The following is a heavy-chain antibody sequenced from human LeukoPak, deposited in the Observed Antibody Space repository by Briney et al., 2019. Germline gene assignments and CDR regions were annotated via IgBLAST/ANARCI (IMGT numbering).Heavy chain of an antibody. D-gene: IGHD2-2*02. CDR1: GYTFTSYG. Sequence: ASVKASCKASGYTFTSYGISWVRQAPGQGLEWMGWISAYNGNTNYAQKLQGRVTMTTDTSTSTAYMELRSLRSDDTAVYYCAGDCSSTSCYTREGFDYWGQGTLVTVSS. CDR2: ISAYNGNT. V-gene: IGHV1-18*01. CDR3: AGDCSSTSCYTREGFDY. J-gene: IGHJ4*02.